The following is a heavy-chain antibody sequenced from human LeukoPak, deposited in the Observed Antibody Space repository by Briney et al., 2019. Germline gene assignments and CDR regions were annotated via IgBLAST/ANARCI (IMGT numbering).Heavy chain of an antibody. Sequence: GGSLRLSCTASGFTFSSYAMTWVRQVPGKGLECVSDISGIGTTTYYADSVKGRLTISRDNSKNTLFLQMNSLRVEDTATYYCTKKRTTSVTDWFDPWGQGTLVTVSS. D-gene: IGHD4-17*01. CDR2: ISGIGTTT. V-gene: IGHV3-23*01. CDR1: GFTFSSYA. CDR3: TKKRTTSVTDWFDP. J-gene: IGHJ5*02.